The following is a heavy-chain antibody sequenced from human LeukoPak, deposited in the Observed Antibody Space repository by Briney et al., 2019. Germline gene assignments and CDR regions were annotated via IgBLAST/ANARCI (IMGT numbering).Heavy chain of an antibody. D-gene: IGHD1-20*01. Sequence: GGSLRLSCAASGFTFSSYAMSWVRQAPGKGLEWVSAISGSGGSTYYADSVKGRFTISRDNSKNTLYLQMNSLRAEDTAVYYCAYIGITGTWGHDAFHIWGQGTMVTVSS. V-gene: IGHV3-23*01. CDR1: GFTFSSYA. J-gene: IGHJ3*02. CDR2: ISGSGGST. CDR3: AYIGITGTWGHDAFHI.